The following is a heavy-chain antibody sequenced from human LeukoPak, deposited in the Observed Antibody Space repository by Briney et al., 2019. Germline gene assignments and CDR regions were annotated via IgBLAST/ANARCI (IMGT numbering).Heavy chain of an antibody. D-gene: IGHD6-13*01. V-gene: IGHV1-18*01. CDR3: ARSTRGQLGRNNDY. Sequence: ASVKVSCKASGYTFTSYGISWVRQAPGQGLEWMGWISAYNGNTNYAQKFQGRVTMTRDTSISTAYMELSRLRSDDTAVYYCARSTRGQLGRNNDYWGQGTLVTVSS. J-gene: IGHJ4*02. CDR2: ISAYNGNT. CDR1: GYTFTSYG.